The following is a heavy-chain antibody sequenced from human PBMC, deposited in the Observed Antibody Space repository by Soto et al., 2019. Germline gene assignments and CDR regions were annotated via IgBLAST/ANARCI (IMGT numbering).Heavy chain of an antibody. CDR1: GFTFSSYF. V-gene: IGHV3-23*01. Sequence: GGSLRLSCTASGFTFSSYFISWVRQAPGKGLEWVSTVSGSGDSTYYADSVKGRFTISRDNSKNTLYLQMNSLRAEDTAVYYCAKEPTRYGGVQHWGQRTLVTVSS. CDR3: AKEPTRYGGVQH. D-gene: IGHD1-1*01. J-gene: IGHJ1*01. CDR2: VSGSGDST.